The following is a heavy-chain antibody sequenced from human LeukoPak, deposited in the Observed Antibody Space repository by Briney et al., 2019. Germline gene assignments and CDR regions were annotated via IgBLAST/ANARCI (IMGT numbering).Heavy chain of an antibody. CDR2: IHYSGST. J-gene: IGHJ4*02. D-gene: IGHD6-19*01. V-gene: IGHV4-59*12. Sequence: SETLSLTCTVSGDSISSYYWSWIRQPPGQGLEWIGYIHYSGSTNYNPSLKSRVTISIDTSKNQFSLKLSSVTAADTAVYYCARDVSGVVVAIASWGQEIPVTVSS. CDR3: ARDVSGVVVAIAS. CDR1: GDSISSYY.